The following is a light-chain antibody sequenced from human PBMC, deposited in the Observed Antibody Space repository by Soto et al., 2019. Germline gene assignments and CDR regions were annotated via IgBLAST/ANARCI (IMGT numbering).Light chain of an antibody. CDR2: DNT. Sequence: QSVLAQSPSVSVAPGQTVSISCSGGSSNIPYQFVSWYQQFPGIAPTLLIYDNTRRPSGVPDRFSATKSGPSATLDIAGLQTADEAVYYCASWDTDLDGFVFGPGTKLTVL. J-gene: IGLJ1*01. CDR1: SSNIPYQF. CDR3: ASWDTDLDGFV. V-gene: IGLV1-51*01.